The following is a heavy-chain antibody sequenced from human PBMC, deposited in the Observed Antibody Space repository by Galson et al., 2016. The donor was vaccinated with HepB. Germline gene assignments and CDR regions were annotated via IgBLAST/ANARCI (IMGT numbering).Heavy chain of an antibody. Sequence: SLRLSCAASGFTFTSYAMSWVRQAPGKGLEWVSAINGGGGFTYYADSVKGRFTISRDNSKNTVYLQMSSLRVEDTALYYCVADHGGLDCFDFLGQGTMVTVSS. CDR1: GFTFTSYA. V-gene: IGHV3-23*01. J-gene: IGHJ3*01. D-gene: IGHD4-23*01. CDR3: VADHGGLDCFDF. CDR2: INGGGGFT.